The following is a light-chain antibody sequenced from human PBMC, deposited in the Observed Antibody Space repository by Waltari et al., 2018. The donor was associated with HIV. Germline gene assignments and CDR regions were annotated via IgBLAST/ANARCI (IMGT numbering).Light chain of an antibody. CDR3: ASWDDSVRGPVL. Sequence: QSVLTQPPSASGTPGQRVTISRSGGNSNIGRNSVYRYQQLPGMAPKLLLFRNNQRPSGVPDRFSGSKSGTSAALAISGLRSEDEADYFCASWDDSVRGPVLFGGGTRVTVL. CDR2: RNN. J-gene: IGLJ2*01. V-gene: IGLV1-47*01. CDR1: NSNIGRNS.